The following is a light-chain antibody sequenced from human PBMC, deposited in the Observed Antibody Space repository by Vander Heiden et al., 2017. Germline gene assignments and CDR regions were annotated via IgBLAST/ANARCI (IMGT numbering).Light chain of an antibody. Sequence: AIRLTQPPSSLPASTGDRVTITCPASQGISSYLAWYQQKPEKAPKLLIYAASTLQSGVPSRISGSGSATDFPLTISCLHSEDFATYCCQQYYSYPLTFGRGTKVDIK. J-gene: IGKJ3*01. CDR2: AAS. CDR3: QQYYSYPLT. V-gene: IGKV1-8*01. CDR1: QGISSY.